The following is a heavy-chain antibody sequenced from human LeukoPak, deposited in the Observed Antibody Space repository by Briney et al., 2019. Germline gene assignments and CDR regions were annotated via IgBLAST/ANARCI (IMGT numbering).Heavy chain of an antibody. V-gene: IGHV3-53*01. Sequence: GGSLRLSCAASGFSVSNNYVSWVRPAPGKGLEWISAVYSGGDTYYIESVRGRFTISRDNSKNTIHPQMNGLTPEDTAMYYCARDSTGASVWGKGTTVTVSS. CDR3: ARDSTGASV. J-gene: IGHJ6*04. CDR2: VYSGGDT. CDR1: GFSVSNNY. D-gene: IGHD1-14*01.